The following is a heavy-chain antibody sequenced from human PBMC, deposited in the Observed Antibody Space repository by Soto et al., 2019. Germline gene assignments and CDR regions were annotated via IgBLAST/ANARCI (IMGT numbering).Heavy chain of an antibody. CDR2: ISAYNGNT. Sequence: ASVKVSGKASGYTFTSYGISWVRQAPGQGLEWMGWISAYNGNTNCAQKLQGRVTMTTDTSTSTAYMKLRSLRSDDTAGYYCAREDSGYSYGFPTYYYYGMDVWGQGTTVTVSS. CDR3: AREDSGYSYGFPTYYYYGMDV. D-gene: IGHD5-18*01. V-gene: IGHV1-18*01. CDR1: GYTFTSYG. J-gene: IGHJ6*02.